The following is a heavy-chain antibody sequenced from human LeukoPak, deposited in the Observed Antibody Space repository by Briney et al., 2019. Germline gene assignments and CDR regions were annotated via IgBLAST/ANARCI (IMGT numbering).Heavy chain of an antibody. J-gene: IGHJ4*02. Sequence: SETLSLTCTVSGGSISSSSYYWGWIRQPPGKGLEWIGSIYYSGSTYYNPSLKSRVTISVDTSKNQFSLKLSSVTAADTAVYYCASTAYGGSYYYFDYWGQGTLVTVSS. CDR3: ASTAYGGSYYYFDY. V-gene: IGHV4-39*07. CDR2: IYYSGST. D-gene: IGHD1-26*01. CDR1: GGSISSSSYY.